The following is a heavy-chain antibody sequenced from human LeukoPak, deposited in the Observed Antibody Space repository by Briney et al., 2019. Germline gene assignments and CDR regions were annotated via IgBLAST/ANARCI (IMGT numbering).Heavy chain of an antibody. J-gene: IGHJ4*02. Sequence: GGSLRLSCAASGFIDSSKYMSWVRQAPGKGLEWVSIIYSSGSTFYADSVKGRFTISRDSSKNTVSLQMNSLRAEDTAVYYCAIAAAGTNYYFDYWGQGTLVTVSS. CDR3: AIAAAGTNYYFDY. D-gene: IGHD6-13*01. CDR1: GFIDSSKY. CDR2: IYSSGST. V-gene: IGHV3-66*01.